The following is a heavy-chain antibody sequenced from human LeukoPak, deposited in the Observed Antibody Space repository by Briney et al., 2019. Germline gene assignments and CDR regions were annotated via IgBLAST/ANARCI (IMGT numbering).Heavy chain of an antibody. CDR3: ARGITIFGVVTAYDP. V-gene: IGHV1-2*02. Sequence: ASVKVSCKASGYTFTGYYMHWVRQAPGQGLEWMGWINPNSGGTNYAQKFQGRVTMTRDMSTSTVYMELSGLRSEDTAVYYCARGITIFGVVTAYDPWGQGTLVTVSS. CDR1: GYTFTGYY. J-gene: IGHJ5*02. D-gene: IGHD3-3*01. CDR2: INPNSGGT.